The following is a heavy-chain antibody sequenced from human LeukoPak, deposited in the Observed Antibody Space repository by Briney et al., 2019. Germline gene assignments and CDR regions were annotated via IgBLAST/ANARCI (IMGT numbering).Heavy chain of an antibody. V-gene: IGHV1-69*02. CDR2: IIPILGIA. CDR1: GGTFSSYT. CDR3: AREYYYDSSGYTLWFDP. J-gene: IGHJ5*02. Sequence: SVKVSCKAPGGTFSSYTISWVRQAPGQGLEWMGRIIPILGIANYAQKFQGRVTITADKSTSTAYMELSSLRSEDTAVYYCAREYYYDSSGYTLWFDPWGQGTLVTVSS. D-gene: IGHD3-22*01.